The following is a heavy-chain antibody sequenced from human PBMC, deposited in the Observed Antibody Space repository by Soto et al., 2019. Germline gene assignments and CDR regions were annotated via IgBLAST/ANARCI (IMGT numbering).Heavy chain of an antibody. V-gene: IGHV3-30-3*01. CDR2: ISYDGSNK. D-gene: IGHD2-8*01. Sequence: GGSLRLSCAASGFTFSSHAMHWVRPAPGKGLVWVAVISYDGSNKYYADSVKGRFTISRDNSKNTLYLQMNSLRAEDTAVYYCARGGGEYCTSGVCYGMDVWGQGTTVTVSS. CDR3: ARGGGEYCTSGVCYGMDV. J-gene: IGHJ6*02. CDR1: GFTFSSHA.